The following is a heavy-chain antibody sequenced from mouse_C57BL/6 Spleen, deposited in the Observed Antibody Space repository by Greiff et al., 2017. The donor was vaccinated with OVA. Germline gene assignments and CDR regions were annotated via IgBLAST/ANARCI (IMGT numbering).Heavy chain of an antibody. CDR1: GFSLTSYG. Sequence: VQGVESGPGLVQPSQSLSITCTVSGFSLTSYGVHWVRQSPGKGLEWLGVIWSGGSTDYNAAFISRLSISKDNSKSQVFFKMNSLQADDTAIYYCARNEGGRGYYFDYWGQGTTLTVSS. CDR3: ARNEGGRGYYFDY. D-gene: IGHD3-3*01. J-gene: IGHJ2*01. V-gene: IGHV2-2*01. CDR2: IWSGGST.